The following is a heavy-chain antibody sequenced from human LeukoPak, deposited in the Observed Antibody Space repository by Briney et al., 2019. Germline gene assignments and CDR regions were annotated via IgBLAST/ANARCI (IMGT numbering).Heavy chain of an antibody. D-gene: IGHD3-10*01. CDR3: AKDKRFTMVRGEFDY. CDR1: GFTFSSYA. CDR2: ISGTGGST. J-gene: IGHJ4*02. V-gene: IGHV3-23*01. Sequence: GGSLRLSCAASGFTFSSYAMSWVRQAPGKGLEWVSAISGTGGSTYYADSVKGRFTISRDNSKNTLYLQMNSLRAEDTAVYYCAKDKRFTMVRGEFDYWAREPWSPSPQ.